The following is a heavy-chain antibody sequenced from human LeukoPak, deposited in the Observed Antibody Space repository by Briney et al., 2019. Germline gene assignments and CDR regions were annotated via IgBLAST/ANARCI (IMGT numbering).Heavy chain of an antibody. V-gene: IGHV3-53*01. CDR2: IYRAGNT. Sequence: GGSLRLSCAASGSTVSSDHMSWVRQAPGKGLEWVSVIYRAGNTHYTDSVKGRFTISRGNSKNTLYLEMTGLRAEDTAVYYCATWYHIDYWGQGTLVTVSS. CDR3: ATWYHIDY. CDR1: GSTVSSDH. J-gene: IGHJ4*02. D-gene: IGHD6-13*01.